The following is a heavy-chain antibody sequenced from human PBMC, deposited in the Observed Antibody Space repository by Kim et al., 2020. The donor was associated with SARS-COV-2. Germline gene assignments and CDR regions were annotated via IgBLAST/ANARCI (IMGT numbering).Heavy chain of an antibody. Sequence: SNPSLKSRVTISVDTSKNQFSLKLSSVTAAGTAVYYCARPRSGRDAFDIWGQGTMVTVSS. V-gene: IGHV4-39*01. J-gene: IGHJ3*02. D-gene: IGHD3-3*01. CDR3: ARPRSGRDAFDI.